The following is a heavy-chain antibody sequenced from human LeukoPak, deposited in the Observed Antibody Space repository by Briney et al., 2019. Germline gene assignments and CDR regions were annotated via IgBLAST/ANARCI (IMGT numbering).Heavy chain of an antibody. CDR1: GFTFSSNW. V-gene: IGHV3-74*01. CDR2: INSDGSST. J-gene: IGHJ4*02. CDR3: ASRFYDSSGYSINFDC. D-gene: IGHD3-22*01. Sequence: GGSLRLSCAASGFTFSSNWMHWVRQAPGKGLVWVSRINSDGSSTSYADSVKGRFTISRDNAKNTLYLQMNSLRVEDTAVYYCASRFYDSSGYSINFDCWGQGTLVTVSS.